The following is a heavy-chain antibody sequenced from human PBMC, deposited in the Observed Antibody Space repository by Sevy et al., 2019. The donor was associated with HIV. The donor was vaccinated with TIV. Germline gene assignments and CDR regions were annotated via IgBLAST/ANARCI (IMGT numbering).Heavy chain of an antibody. V-gene: IGHV1-69*06. Sequence: ASVKVSCKASGGTFSSYAISWVRQAPGQGLEWMGGIIPIFGTANYAQKFQGRVTITADKSTSTAYMELSSLRSEETAVYYCAGGVGPRYDFWSGYYTTYYYYYMDVWGKGTTVTVSS. CDR3: AGGVGPRYDFWSGYYTTYYYYYMDV. CDR1: GGTFSSYA. CDR2: IIPIFGTA. J-gene: IGHJ6*03. D-gene: IGHD3-3*01.